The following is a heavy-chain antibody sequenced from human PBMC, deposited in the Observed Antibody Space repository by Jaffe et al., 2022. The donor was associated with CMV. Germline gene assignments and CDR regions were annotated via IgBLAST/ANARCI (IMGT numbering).Heavy chain of an antibody. CDR3: AKDQYSSSGVWEGGCDY. J-gene: IGHJ4*02. CDR1: GFTFSSYA. D-gene: IGHD6-13*01. V-gene: IGHV3-23*01. Sequence: EVQLLESGGGLVQPGGSLRLSCAASGFTFSSYAMSWVRQAPGKGLEWVSAISGSGGSTYYADSVKGRFTISRDNSKNTLYLQMNSLRAEDTAVYYCAKDQYSSSGVWEGGCDYWGQGTLVTVSS. CDR2: ISGSGGST.